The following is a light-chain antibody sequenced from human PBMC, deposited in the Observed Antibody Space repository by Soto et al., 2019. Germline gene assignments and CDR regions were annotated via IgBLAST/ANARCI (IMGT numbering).Light chain of an antibody. Sequence: EIVLTQSPGTLSLSPGERATLSCRASQSVSSTYLAWYQQKPGQAPRLLIYGASSRATGIPDRFSGSGSGTDFTLIISRLEPEEFAVYYCQHYGSLVLTFGGGTKVEIK. J-gene: IGKJ4*01. CDR2: GAS. CDR3: QHYGSLVLT. CDR1: QSVSSTY. V-gene: IGKV3-20*01.